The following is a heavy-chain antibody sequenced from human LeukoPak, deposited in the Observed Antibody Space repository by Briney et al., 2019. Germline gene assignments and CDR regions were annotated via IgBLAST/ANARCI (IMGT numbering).Heavy chain of an antibody. D-gene: IGHD5-12*01. CDR2: IYHSGST. CDR3: ARDPGSGYEEHFDY. J-gene: IGHJ4*02. Sequence: SETLSLTCTVSGGSISSSSYYWSWVRQPPGKGLEWIGEIYHSGSTNYNPSLKSRVTISVDKSKNQFSLKLSSMTAADTAVYYCARDPGSGYEEHFDYWGQGTLVTVSS. CDR1: GGSISSSSYY. V-gene: IGHV4-39*07.